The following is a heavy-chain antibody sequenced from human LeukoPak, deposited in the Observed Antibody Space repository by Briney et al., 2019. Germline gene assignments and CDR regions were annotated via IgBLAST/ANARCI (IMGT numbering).Heavy chain of an antibody. D-gene: IGHD3-22*01. CDR3: ASSFYYDSRDY. CDR2: ITPSGST. V-gene: IGHV4-34*01. CDR1: GGSFSGYF. Sequence: SETLSLTCVVYGGSFSGYFWSWIRQPPGKGLEWIGEITPSGSTNYSPSLKSRVSISIDTSKKKLSLRLTSVTAANSAVYYCASSFYYDSRDYWGQGTLVTVSS. J-gene: IGHJ4*02.